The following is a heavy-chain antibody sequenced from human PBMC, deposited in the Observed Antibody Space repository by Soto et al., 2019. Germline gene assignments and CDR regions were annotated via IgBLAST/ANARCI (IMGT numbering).Heavy chain of an antibody. CDR1: GGSISSSNW. CDR2: IYHSGST. J-gene: IGHJ5*02. V-gene: IGHV4-4*02. CDR3: ARVWNYYDSSGYYFPLNWFDP. D-gene: IGHD3-22*01. Sequence: LRETLSLTCAVSGGSISSSNWWSWVRQPPGKGLEWIGEIYHSGSTNYNPSPKSRVTISVDKSKNQFSLKLSSVTAADTAVYYCARVWNYYDSSGYYFPLNWFDPWGQGTLVTVSS.